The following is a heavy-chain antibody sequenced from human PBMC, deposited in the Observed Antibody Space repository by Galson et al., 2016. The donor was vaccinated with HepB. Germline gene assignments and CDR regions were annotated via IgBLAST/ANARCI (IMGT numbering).Heavy chain of an antibody. CDR3: AKTKGLGALGPFDF. CDR1: GGSISSHYY. D-gene: IGHD3-16*01. V-gene: IGHV4-39*01. Sequence: SETLSLTCTVSGGSISSHYYWAWIRQPPGKGLEWIGGVYYEGNTYDNPSLKSRVTLFVDTSKNQFSLKLNSVTAADTAVYFCAKTKGLGALGPFDFWGLGTLVTVSS. J-gene: IGHJ4*02. CDR2: VYYEGNT.